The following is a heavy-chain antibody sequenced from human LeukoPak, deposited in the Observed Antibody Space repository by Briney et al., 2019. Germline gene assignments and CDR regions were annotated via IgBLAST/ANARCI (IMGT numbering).Heavy chain of an antibody. V-gene: IGHV4-31*03. CDR3: ASARTIHPRYGSGSYGN. CDR2: IYYSGST. J-gene: IGHJ4*02. D-gene: IGHD3-10*01. CDR1: GGSISSGGYY. Sequence: SETLSLTCTVSGGSISSGGYYWSWIRQHPGKGLEWIGYIYYSGSTYYNPSLKSRVTISVDTSKNQFSLKLSSVTAADTAVYYCASARTIHPRYGSGSYGNWGQGTLVTVSS.